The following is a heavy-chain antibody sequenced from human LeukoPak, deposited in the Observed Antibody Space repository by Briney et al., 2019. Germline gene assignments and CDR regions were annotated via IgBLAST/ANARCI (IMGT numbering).Heavy chain of an antibody. CDR2: ISDSRSST. CDR3: AKAGAVGYYFDY. V-gene: IGHV3-23*01. D-gene: IGHD3-10*01. CDR1: GFTFNNYA. Sequence: PGGSLRLSCAASGFTFNNYAMSWVRQAPGKGLEWVSAISDSRSSTYYADSIKGRFPISRDNSKNTLYLQMNSLRAEDTAVYYCAKAGAVGYYFDYWGQGTLVTVSS. J-gene: IGHJ4*02.